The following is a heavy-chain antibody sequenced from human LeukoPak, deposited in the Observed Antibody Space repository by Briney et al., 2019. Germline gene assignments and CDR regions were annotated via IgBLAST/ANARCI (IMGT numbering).Heavy chain of an antibody. CDR1: GFTFRNYW. Sequence: GGSLRLSCAASGFTFRNYWMSWVRQAPGTGLEWVANIKQDGSDRDYVASVRGRFTISRDNAESSLYLQMNTLRAEDTAVYYCVRNLAVAGTCFDSWGQGTLVTVSS. CDR2: IKQDGSDR. J-gene: IGHJ4*02. CDR3: VRNLAVAGTCFDS. V-gene: IGHV3-7*03. D-gene: IGHD6-19*01.